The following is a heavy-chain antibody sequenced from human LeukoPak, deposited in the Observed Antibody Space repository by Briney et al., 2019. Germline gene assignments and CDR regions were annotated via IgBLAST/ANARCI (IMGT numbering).Heavy chain of an antibody. V-gene: IGHV4-61*02. D-gene: IGHD4-11*01. CDR3: ARVNIGESNDYTPPNDAFDI. CDR1: GGSISSGSYY. J-gene: IGHJ3*02. CDR2: IYTSGST. Sequence: PSQTLSLTCTVSGGSISSGSYYWSWIRQPAGKGLEWIGRIYTSGSTNYNPSLKSRVTISVDTSKNQFSLKLSSVTAADTAVYYCARVNIGESNDYTPPNDAFDIWGQGTKVTVSS.